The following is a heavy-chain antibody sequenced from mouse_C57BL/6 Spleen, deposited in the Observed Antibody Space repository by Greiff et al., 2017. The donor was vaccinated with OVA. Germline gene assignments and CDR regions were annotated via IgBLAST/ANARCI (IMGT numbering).Heavy chain of an antibody. CDR3: GRSELGPLYAMDY. D-gene: IGHD4-1*01. V-gene: IGHV1-82*01. J-gene: IGHJ4*01. Sequence: QVQLQQSGPELVKPGASVKISCKASGYAFSSSWMNWVKQRPGKGLEWIGRIYPGDGDTNYNGKFKGKATLTADKSSSTAYMQLSSLTSEGSAVYFCGRSELGPLYAMDYWGQGTSVTVSS. CDR2: IYPGDGDT. CDR1: GYAFSSSW.